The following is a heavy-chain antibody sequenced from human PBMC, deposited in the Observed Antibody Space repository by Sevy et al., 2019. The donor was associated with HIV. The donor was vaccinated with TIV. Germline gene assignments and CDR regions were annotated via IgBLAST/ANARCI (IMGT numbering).Heavy chain of an antibody. Sequence: GGSLRLSCAASGFTSSSYAMSWVRQAPGKGLEWVSAISGSGGSTYYADSVKGRFTISRDNSKNTLYLQMNSLRAEDTAVYYCAKDTREQWLRGGAFDIWGQGTMVTVSS. CDR3: AKDTREQWLRGGAFDI. CDR1: GFTSSSYA. CDR2: ISGSGGST. V-gene: IGHV3-23*01. D-gene: IGHD6-19*01. J-gene: IGHJ3*02.